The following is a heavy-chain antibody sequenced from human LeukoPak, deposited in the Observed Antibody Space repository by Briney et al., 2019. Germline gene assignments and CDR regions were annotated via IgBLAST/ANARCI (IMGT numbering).Heavy chain of an antibody. CDR1: GFTFSSYT. D-gene: IGHD4-17*01. Sequence: PGGSLRLSCAASGFTFSSYTMGWVRQAPGKGLDWVSAITGSGDSTYYADSVKGRFTISRDNSKNTLYLQMNSLRAEDTAVYYCARGGEPTATHWFDPWGQGTLVTVSS. V-gene: IGHV3-23*01. J-gene: IGHJ5*02. CDR2: ITGSGDST. CDR3: ARGGEPTATHWFDP.